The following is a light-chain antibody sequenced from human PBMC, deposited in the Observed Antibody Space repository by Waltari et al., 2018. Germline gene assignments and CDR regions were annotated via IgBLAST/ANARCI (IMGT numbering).Light chain of an antibody. Sequence: TVVTQSPATLSVSPVGRATLACRPSQSIGFSLAWYQQKPGQAPRVRISHATTRATGIPGRFRGSGAETKFTLTISSLQSVDFAVDYCQQYNKWPPGTFGQGTKVEI. V-gene: IGKV3-15*01. CDR1: QSIGFS. CDR3: QQYNKWPPGT. CDR2: HAT. J-gene: IGKJ1*01.